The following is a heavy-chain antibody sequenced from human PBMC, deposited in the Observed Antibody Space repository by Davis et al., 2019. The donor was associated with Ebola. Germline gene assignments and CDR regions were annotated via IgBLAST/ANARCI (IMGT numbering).Heavy chain of an antibody. V-gene: IGHV3-33*08. Sequence: GESLKISCAASGFTFSSYGMHWVRQAPGKGLEWVAVIWYDGSNKYYADSVKGRFTISRDNSKNTLYLQMNSLRAEDTAVYYCARDSFGYYYDSSGSYAFDYWGQGTLVTVSS. J-gene: IGHJ4*02. CDR2: IWYDGSNK. CDR3: ARDSFGYYYDSSGSYAFDY. CDR1: GFTFSSYG. D-gene: IGHD3-22*01.